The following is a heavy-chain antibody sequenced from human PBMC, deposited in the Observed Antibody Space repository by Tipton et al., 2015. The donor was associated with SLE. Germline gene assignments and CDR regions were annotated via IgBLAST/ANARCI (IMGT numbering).Heavy chain of an antibody. CDR3: ARDLDSSLGY. V-gene: IGHV3-48*01. J-gene: IGHJ4*02. CDR2: ISSSRSTI. CDR1: GFTFSSYS. Sequence: SLRLSCAASGFTFSSYSMNWVRQAPGKGLEWVSCISSSRSTIYYADSVKGRFTISRDNAKNSLYLQMNSLRAEDTAVYYCARDLDSSLGYWGQGTLVTVSS. D-gene: IGHD6-6*01.